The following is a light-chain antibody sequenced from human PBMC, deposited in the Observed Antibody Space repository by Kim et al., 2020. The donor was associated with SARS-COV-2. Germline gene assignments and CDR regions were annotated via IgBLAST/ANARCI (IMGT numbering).Light chain of an antibody. V-gene: IGLV3-21*04. CDR3: QVWDSSSDHWV. CDR1: NIGSKS. Sequence: SYELTQPPSVSVAPGKTARITCGGNNIGSKSVHWYQQKPGQAPVLVIYYDSDRPSGIPERFSGSNSGNTATLTISRVEAGEEADYYCQVWDSSSDHWVFG. CDR2: YDS. J-gene: IGLJ3*02.